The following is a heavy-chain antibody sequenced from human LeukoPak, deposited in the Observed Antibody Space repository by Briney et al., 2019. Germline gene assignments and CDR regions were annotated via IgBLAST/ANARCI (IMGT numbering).Heavy chain of an antibody. D-gene: IGHD3/OR15-3a*01. CDR2: IYYSGNT. V-gene: IGHV4-39*07. CDR3: ARGTGKWDAFDI. CDR1: GGSLSSTSYY. J-gene: IGHJ3*02. Sequence: SETLSLTCTVSGGSLSSTSYYWGWIRQPPGKGLEWIGSIYYSGNTYHNPSLKSRVTLSVDTSKNQFSLQLSSVTAADTAVYYCARGTGKWDAFDIWGQGTMVTVSS.